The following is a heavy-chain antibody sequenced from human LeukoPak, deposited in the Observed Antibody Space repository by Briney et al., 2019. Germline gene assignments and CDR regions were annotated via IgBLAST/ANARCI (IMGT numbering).Heavy chain of an antibody. CDR2: ISSNGGST. CDR1: GFTFSSYA. V-gene: IGHV3-64*02. D-gene: IGHD1-26*01. J-gene: IGHJ6*02. CDR3: ARGRSPRGYYYGMDV. Sequence: PGGSLRLSCAASGFTFSSYAMHWVRQAPGKGLEYVSAISSNGGSTYYADSVKGRFTISRDNSKNALYLQMGSLRVEDMAVYYCARGRSPRGYYYGMDVWGQGTTVTVS.